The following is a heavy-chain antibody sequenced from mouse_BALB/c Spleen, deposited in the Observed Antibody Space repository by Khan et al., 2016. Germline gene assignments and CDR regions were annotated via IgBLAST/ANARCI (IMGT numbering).Heavy chain of an antibody. D-gene: IGHD1-1*02. CDR1: GYSFTGYY. V-gene: IGHV1-26*01. Sequence: VQLQQSGPDLVKPGASVNISCKASGYSFTGYYMHWVKESHGKSLEWIGRVNHNNGGTSYNQKFKGKAIVTVDKSSSIAYMELRSLTSEDSAVNYCARLCGHSVGWGPGPALTVSS. J-gene: IGHJ2*01. CDR2: VNHNNGGT. CDR3: ARLCGHSVG.